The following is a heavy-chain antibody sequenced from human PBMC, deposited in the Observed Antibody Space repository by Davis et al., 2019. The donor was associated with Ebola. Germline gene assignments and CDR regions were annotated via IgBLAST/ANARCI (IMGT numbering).Heavy chain of an antibody. CDR1: GFTFSNAW. CDR3: ARDSSSWYFGWFDP. CDR2: IKSKTDGGTT. Sequence: GESLKISCAASGFTFSNAWMNWVRQAPGKGLEWVGRIKSKTDGGTTDYAAPVKGRFTISRDDSKNTLYLQMNSLRAEDTAVYYCARDSSSWYFGWFDPWGQGTLVTVSS. V-gene: IGHV3-15*07. J-gene: IGHJ5*02. D-gene: IGHD6-13*01.